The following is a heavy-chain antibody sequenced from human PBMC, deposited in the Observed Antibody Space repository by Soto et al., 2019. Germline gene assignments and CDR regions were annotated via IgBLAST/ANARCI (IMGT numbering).Heavy chain of an antibody. J-gene: IGHJ4*02. Sequence: QVQLVQSGAEVKKPGASVKVSCKASGYTFASYAISWMRQAPGQGLEWMGWISAYNGNTNYARKLQGRGTMTTGTSTSTAYLELRSLTSDDTAVYYCARDPPPPDYWGQGTLVTVSS. CDR1: GYTFASYA. V-gene: IGHV1-18*01. CDR2: ISAYNGNT. CDR3: ARDPPPPDY.